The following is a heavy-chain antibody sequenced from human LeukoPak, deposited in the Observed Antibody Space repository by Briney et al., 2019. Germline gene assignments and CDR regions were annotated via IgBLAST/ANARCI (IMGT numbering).Heavy chain of an antibody. CDR3: ASAYYDFWSGYYTGDAFDI. J-gene: IGHJ3*02. Sequence: GSLRLSCAASGFTFSSYAMHWVRQAPGKGLEWVAVISYDGSNKYYADSVKGRFTISRDNSKNTLYLQMNSLRAEDTAVYYCASAYYDFWSGYYTGDAFDIWGQGTMVTVSS. V-gene: IGHV3-30*04. CDR2: ISYDGSNK. CDR1: GFTFSSYA. D-gene: IGHD3-3*01.